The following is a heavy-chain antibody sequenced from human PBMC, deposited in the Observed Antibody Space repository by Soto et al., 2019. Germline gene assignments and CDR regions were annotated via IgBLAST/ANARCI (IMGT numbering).Heavy chain of an antibody. D-gene: IGHD6-19*01. V-gene: IGHV1-46*03. J-gene: IGHJ4*02. CDR3: AREGQWLVPDGRGTGYY. Sequence: ASVKVSCKASGYTFTSYYMHWVRQAPGQGLEWMGIINPSGGSTSYAQKFQGRVTMTRDTSTSTVYMELSSLRSEDTAVYYCAREGQWLVPDGRGTGYYWGQGTLVTVSS. CDR1: GYTFTSYY. CDR2: INPSGGST.